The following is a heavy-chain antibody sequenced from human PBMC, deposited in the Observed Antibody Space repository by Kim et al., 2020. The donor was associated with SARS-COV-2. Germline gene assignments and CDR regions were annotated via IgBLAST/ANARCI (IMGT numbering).Heavy chain of an antibody. Sequence: SETLSLTCTVSGGSISSYYWSWIRQPPGKGLEWIGYIYYSGSTSYNPSLKSRVTISVDTSKNQFSLKLSSVTAADTAVYYCARDARGFSWYGMDVWGQGTTVTVSS. V-gene: IGHV4-59*01. CDR3: ARDARGFSWYGMDV. J-gene: IGHJ6*02. CDR2: IYYSGST. D-gene: IGHD6-13*01. CDR1: GGSISSYY.